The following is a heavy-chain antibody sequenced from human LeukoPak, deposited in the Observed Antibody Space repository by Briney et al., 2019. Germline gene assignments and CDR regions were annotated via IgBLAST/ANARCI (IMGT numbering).Heavy chain of an antibody. CDR1: GLASSRHA. CDR3: AKGGNDSWISSY. J-gene: IGHJ4*02. D-gene: IGHD1-20*01. Sequence: PGGSLRLSCAASGLASSRHAMTWVRQTPGKGLQWVSAISGSGGITYYADSVKGRFTVSRDNSKNTLFLQMNSLRAEDTAIYYCAKGGNDSWISSYWGQGTLVTVSS. CDR2: ISGSGGIT. V-gene: IGHV3-23*01.